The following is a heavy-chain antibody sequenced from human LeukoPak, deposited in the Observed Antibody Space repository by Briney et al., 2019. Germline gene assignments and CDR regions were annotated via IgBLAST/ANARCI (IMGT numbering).Heavy chain of an antibody. Sequence: PGGSLRLSCAASGFTFSSFAMSWVRQAPGKGLEWVSAISGSGGSTYYADSVKGRFTISRDNSKNTLYLQMNSLRAEDTAVYYCAKFATIFGVVIDFDYWGQGTLVTVSS. CDR2: ISGSGGST. J-gene: IGHJ4*02. CDR1: GFTFSSFA. CDR3: AKFATIFGVVIDFDY. D-gene: IGHD3-3*01. V-gene: IGHV3-23*01.